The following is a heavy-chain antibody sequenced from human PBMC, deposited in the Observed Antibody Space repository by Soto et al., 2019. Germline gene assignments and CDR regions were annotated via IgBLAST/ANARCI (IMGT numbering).Heavy chain of an antibody. Sequence: QVQLVQSGAEVKKPGSSVKVSCKASGGTFSSYAISWVRQAPGQGLQWMGGIISIFGTAAYAQKFQGRVTITADESTSTAYMELSSLRSEDTAVYYCASHSGSSPEGRYYYGMDVWGQGTTVTVSS. V-gene: IGHV1-69*12. CDR2: IISIFGTA. CDR1: GGTFSSYA. D-gene: IGHD1-26*01. J-gene: IGHJ6*02. CDR3: ASHSGSSPEGRYYYGMDV.